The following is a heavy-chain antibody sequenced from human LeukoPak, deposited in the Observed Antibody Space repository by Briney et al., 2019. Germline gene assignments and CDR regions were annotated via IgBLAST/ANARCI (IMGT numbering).Heavy chain of an antibody. J-gene: IGHJ6*03. V-gene: IGHV1-69*01. CDR1: GGTFSSYA. D-gene: IGHD3-3*01. Sequence: SVKLSCKASGGTFSSYAISWVRQAPGQGLEWMGGIIPIFGTANYAQKFQGRVTITADESTSTAYMELSSLRSEDTAVYYCARAPKYYDFLNYYYYYMDVWGKGTTVTVSS. CDR2: IIPIFGTA. CDR3: ARAPKYYDFLNYYYYYMDV.